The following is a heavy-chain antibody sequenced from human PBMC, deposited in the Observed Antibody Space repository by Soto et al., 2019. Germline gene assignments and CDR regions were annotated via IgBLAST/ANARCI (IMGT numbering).Heavy chain of an antibody. CDR3: SRLPTRYYFSGMDV. D-gene: IGHD6-6*01. Sequence: QVQLVQSGAEVKKPGSSVKVSCKASGGTFSSYAISWVQQAPGQGLEWMGGIIPIFGTANYEQKFQGRVTITADESTTTASTVLGSLRSDDTAVYYCSRLPTRYYFSGMDVWGQGTTVPVSS. J-gene: IGHJ6*02. CDR1: GGTFSSYA. V-gene: IGHV1-69*12. CDR2: IIPIFGTA.